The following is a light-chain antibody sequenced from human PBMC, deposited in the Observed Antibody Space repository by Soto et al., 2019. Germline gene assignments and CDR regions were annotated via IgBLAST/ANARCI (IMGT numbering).Light chain of an antibody. CDR1: QSVLYSSNNKNY. Sequence: DIVMTQSPDSLAVSLGERATINCKSSQSVLYSSNNKNYLAWYQQKPGQPPKLLISWASTRQSGVPDRFSGSGSGTEFTLTISSLQAEDVAVYYCQQYYSTPWTFGQGTKVEIK. V-gene: IGKV4-1*01. J-gene: IGKJ1*01. CDR3: QQYYSTPWT. CDR2: WAS.